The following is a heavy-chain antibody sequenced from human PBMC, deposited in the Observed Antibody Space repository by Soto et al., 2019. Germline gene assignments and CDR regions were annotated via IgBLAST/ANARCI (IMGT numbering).Heavy chain of an antibody. CDR3: ARAVGPFDY. D-gene: IGHD3-16*01. J-gene: IGHJ4*02. CDR2: IWNDGSNK. Sequence: QVQLVESGGGVVQPGRSLRLSCAASGFTFSVYGMHWVRQAPGKGLEWVAVIWNDGSNKYYGDSVKGRFTISRDNYKNTLYLYMNSLRADGTAVYYCARAVGPFDYWGQGTLVTVSS. V-gene: IGHV3-33*01. CDR1: GFTFSVYG.